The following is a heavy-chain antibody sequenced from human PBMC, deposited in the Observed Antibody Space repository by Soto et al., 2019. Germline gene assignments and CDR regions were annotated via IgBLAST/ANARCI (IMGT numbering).Heavy chain of an antibody. CDR1: GFTFSGHY. CDR2: IRNKPNGHTT. CDR3: STTVITAPLFEY. D-gene: IGHD3-16*01. Sequence: AVGSLRLSCAASGFTFSGHYMDWVRQAPGKGLEWLGRIRNKPNGHTTEYAASVKGRFTISRDDSKNSVYLQMNSLKSEDTAVYYCSTTVITAPLFEYWGQGTLVTVSS. J-gene: IGHJ4*02. V-gene: IGHV3-72*01.